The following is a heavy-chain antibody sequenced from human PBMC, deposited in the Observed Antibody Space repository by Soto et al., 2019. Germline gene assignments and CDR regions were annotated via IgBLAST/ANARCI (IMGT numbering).Heavy chain of an antibody. J-gene: IGHJ6*04. D-gene: IGHD3-3*01. Sequence: EVQLVESGGGLVQPGRSLRLSCAASGFTFDDYAMHWVRQAPGKGLEWVSGISWNSGSIGYADSVKGRFTISRDNAKNSLYLQMNSLRAEDTALYYCAKDHLEWFLVGMVSFHPPDVWGKGTTVTVSS. CDR1: GFTFDDYA. V-gene: IGHV3-9*01. CDR2: ISWNSGSI. CDR3: AKDHLEWFLVGMVSFHPPDV.